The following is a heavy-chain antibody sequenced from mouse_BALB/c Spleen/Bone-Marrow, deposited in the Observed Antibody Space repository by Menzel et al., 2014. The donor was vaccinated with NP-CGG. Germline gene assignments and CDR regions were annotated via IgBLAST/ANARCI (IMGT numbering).Heavy chain of an antibody. Sequence: VQLQQSGAELVKPGASVKLSCTASGFNIKDTYMHWVKQRPEQGLEWIGRIDPASDYTQFDSKFQGKATITADTSSNTAYLQLSSLTSEDTAVYYCATLTGTFDCWGQGTTLTVSS. V-gene: IGHV14-3*02. CDR2: IDPASDYT. J-gene: IGHJ2*01. CDR1: GFNIKDTY. D-gene: IGHD4-1*01. CDR3: ATLTGTFDC.